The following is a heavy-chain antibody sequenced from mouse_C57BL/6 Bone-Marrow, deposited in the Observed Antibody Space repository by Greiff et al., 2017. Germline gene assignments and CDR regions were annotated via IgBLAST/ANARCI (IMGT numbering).Heavy chain of an antibody. CDR1: GYSFTGYY. CDR2: INPSTGGT. CDR3: ARGVYYSNAWFAY. V-gene: IGHV1-42*01. J-gene: IGHJ3*01. Sequence: LVKPGASVKISCKASGYSFTGYYMNWVKQSPEKSLEWIGEINPSTGGTTYNQKFKAKATLTVDKSTSTAYMQLKSLTTEDSAVYYCARGVYYSNAWFAYWGQGTLVTVSA. D-gene: IGHD2-5*01.